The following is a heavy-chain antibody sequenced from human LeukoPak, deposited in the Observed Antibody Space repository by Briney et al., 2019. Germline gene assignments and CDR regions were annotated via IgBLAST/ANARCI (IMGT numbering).Heavy chain of an antibody. CDR1: GGSVSGGNYY. J-gene: IGHJ4*02. D-gene: IGHD1-1*01. CDR3: ARTGRTGGY. Sequence: SETLSLTCTVSGGSVSGGNYYCSWIRQSSGKGLEWIGYIHYSGSTVYNPSLKSRVTMSIDTSKNQFSLNLSSVTAADTAVYYCARTGRTGGYWGQGTLVTVSS. V-gene: IGHV4-61*01. CDR2: IHYSGST.